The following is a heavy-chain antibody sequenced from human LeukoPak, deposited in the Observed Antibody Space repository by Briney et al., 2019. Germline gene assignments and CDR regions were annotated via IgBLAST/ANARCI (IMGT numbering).Heavy chain of an antibody. Sequence: GGSLRLSRAASGFTFSSYAMHWVRQAPGKGLEWVAVISYDGSNKYYADSVKGRFTISRDNSKNTLYLQMNSLRAEDTAVYYCARERPREVVAYYFDYWGQGTLVTVSS. J-gene: IGHJ4*02. V-gene: IGHV3-30-3*01. D-gene: IGHD2-15*01. CDR1: GFTFSSYA. CDR2: ISYDGSNK. CDR3: ARERPREVVAYYFDY.